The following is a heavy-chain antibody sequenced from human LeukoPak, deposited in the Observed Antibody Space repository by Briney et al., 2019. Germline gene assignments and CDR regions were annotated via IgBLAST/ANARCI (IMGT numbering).Heavy chain of an antibody. D-gene: IGHD4-17*01. CDR3: AREKVHGDYPD. J-gene: IGHJ4*02. CDR1: GYTFTSYY. Sequence: ASVKVSCKASGYTFTSYYMHWVRQAPGQGLEWMGIINPSGGSTSYAQKLQGRVTMTTDTSTSTAYMELRSLRSDDTAVYYCAREKVHGDYPDWGQGTLVTVSS. V-gene: IGHV1-46*01. CDR2: INPSGGST.